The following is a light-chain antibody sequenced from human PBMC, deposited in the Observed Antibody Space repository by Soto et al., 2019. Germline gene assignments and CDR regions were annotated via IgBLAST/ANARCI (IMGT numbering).Light chain of an antibody. V-gene: IGKV3-15*01. CDR2: GAS. CDR3: QQYSNWPRWA. J-gene: IGKJ1*01. Sequence: EIGVTQSPATLSFSPGGRATLSCKASYRVSKNLARYQQKHGQAPRLLFYGASTRATGIPARFSGSEYGTDFTLTISRLQSEDFAVYFCQQYSNWPRWALGQGTKVDIK. CDR1: YRVSKN.